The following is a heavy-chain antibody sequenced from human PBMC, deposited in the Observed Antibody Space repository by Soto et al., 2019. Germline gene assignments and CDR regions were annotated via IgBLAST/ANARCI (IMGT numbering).Heavy chain of an antibody. Sequence: SETLSLTCTLSGGAISFYNWNWIRQPPGKGLEWIGYSYSSGSTNYNPSLTSRVTISVDTPKNQFSLQLTYVTAADKAVYYCARGDSTTHGDSFDIWGQGTMVTVSS. D-gene: IGHD6-13*01. CDR1: GGAISFYN. J-gene: IGHJ3*02. CDR3: ARGDSTTHGDSFDI. CDR2: SYSSGST. V-gene: IGHV4-59*01.